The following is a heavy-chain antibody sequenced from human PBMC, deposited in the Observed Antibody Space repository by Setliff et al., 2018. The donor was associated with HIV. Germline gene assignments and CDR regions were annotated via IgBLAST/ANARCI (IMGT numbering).Heavy chain of an antibody. D-gene: IGHD3-16*01. V-gene: IGHV1-18*01. CDR1: GGTFSSYA. J-gene: IGHJ4*02. CDR2: ISTYSDGT. Sequence: ASVKVSCKASGGTFSSYAISWVRQAPGQGLEWMGWISTYSDGTSYSQNLQGRLTMTTDTSTGTAYMDLRGLRSEDTAVYYCARAVASRNIRGEYSFDYWGQGTLVTVSS. CDR3: ARAVASRNIRGEYSFDY.